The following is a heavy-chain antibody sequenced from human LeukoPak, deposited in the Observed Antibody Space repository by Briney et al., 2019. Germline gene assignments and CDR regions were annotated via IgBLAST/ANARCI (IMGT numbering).Heavy chain of an antibody. CDR3: AKVPRAVTTPAEYFQH. CDR2: ISGSGGST. CDR1: GFTFSSYA. J-gene: IGHJ1*01. D-gene: IGHD4-17*01. Sequence: PGGSLRLSCAASGFTFSSYAMSWVRQAPGKGLEWVSAISGSGGSTYYADSVKGRFTISRDNSKNTLYLQMNSLRAEDTAVYYCAKVPRAVTTPAEYFQHWGQGTLVTVSS. V-gene: IGHV3-23*01.